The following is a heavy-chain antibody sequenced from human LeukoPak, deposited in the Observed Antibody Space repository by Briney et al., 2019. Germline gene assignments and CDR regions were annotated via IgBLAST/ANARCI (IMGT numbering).Heavy chain of an antibody. CDR2: ISGSGGST. CDR3: AAAWSNFDY. Sequence: GGSLRLSCAASGFTFSSYAMSWVRQAPGKGLEWVSAISGSGGSTYYADSVKGRFTISRDNAKTSLYLQMNSLRLEDTAVYYCAAAWSNFDYWGQGILVAVSS. CDR1: GFTFSSYA. D-gene: IGHD6-25*01. V-gene: IGHV3-23*01. J-gene: IGHJ4*02.